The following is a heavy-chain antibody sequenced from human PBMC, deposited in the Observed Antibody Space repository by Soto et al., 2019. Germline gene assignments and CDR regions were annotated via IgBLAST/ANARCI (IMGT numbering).Heavy chain of an antibody. V-gene: IGHV3-23*01. CDR1: GFTFSNYG. Sequence: EVQLLESGGGLIQPGGSLRLSCEASGFTFSNYGMTWVRLAPGKGLEWVSTISGSAGRTFYADPVKGRFTISRDKSKNTLYLQMNSLRAEDTAVYYCAKEMIASTLADFFDYWGQGTLVTVSS. CDR3: AKEMIASTLADFFDY. J-gene: IGHJ4*02. D-gene: IGHD2-21*01. CDR2: ISGSAGRT.